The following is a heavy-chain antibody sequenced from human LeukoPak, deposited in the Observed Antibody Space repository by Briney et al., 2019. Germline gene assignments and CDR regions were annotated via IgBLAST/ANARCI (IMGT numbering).Heavy chain of an antibody. D-gene: IGHD3-16*02. J-gene: IGHJ4*02. V-gene: IGHV1-18*01. Sequence: ASVKVSCKASGYTFTSYGISWVRQAPGQGLEWMGWISAYNGNTNYAQKLQGRVTMTTDTSTSTAYMELRSLRSDDTAVYYCASARYYDYVWGSYPLHYWGQGTLVTVSS. CDR1: GYTFTSYG. CDR2: ISAYNGNT. CDR3: ASARYYDYVWGSYPLHY.